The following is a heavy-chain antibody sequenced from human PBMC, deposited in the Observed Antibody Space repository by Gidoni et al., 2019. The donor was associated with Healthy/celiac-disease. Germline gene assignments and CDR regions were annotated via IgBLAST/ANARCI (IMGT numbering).Heavy chain of an antibody. V-gene: IGHV3-9*01. J-gene: IGHJ4*02. CDR1: GFPFDDYA. Sequence: EVQLVESGGGLVQPGRSLRLSFAASGFPFDDYAMHWVRQPPGKGLEWVSGINWNSGSIAYADSVKGRFTISRDNAKNSLYLQMNSLRAEDTALYYCAKDQGSLVRLGVLVYWGQGTLVTVSS. CDR3: AKDQGSLVRLGVLVY. D-gene: IGHD3-10*01. CDR2: INWNSGSI.